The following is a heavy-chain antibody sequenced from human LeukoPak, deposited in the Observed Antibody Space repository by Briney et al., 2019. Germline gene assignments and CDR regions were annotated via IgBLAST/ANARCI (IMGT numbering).Heavy chain of an antibody. CDR3: AREGYGEPLDY. CDR2: IYTSGST. J-gene: IGHJ4*02. V-gene: IGHV4-61*02. Sequence: SQTLSLTCTVSGGSISSGSYYWSWIRQPAGKGLEWIGRIYTSGSTNYHPSLKSRVTISVDTSKNQFSLKLSSVTAADTAVYYCAREGYGEPLDYWGQGTLVTVSS. D-gene: IGHD4-17*01. CDR1: GGSISSGSYY.